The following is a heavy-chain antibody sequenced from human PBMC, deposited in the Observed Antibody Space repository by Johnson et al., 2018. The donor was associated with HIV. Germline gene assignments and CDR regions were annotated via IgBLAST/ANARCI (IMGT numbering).Heavy chain of an antibody. CDR2: ISGSGGST. Sequence: LLVASGGGLVQPGGSLRLSCAASGFTFSMHWMGWVRQPPGKGLEWVSVISGSGGSTYYADSVKGRFSIPSDNSKNTLYLQMNSLRPEDTAVYYCARAGRLGYCSGGSCYSPAFDIWGQGTMVTVS. CDR1: GFTFSMHW. CDR3: ARAGRLGYCSGGSCYSPAFDI. D-gene: IGHD2-15*01. J-gene: IGHJ3*02. V-gene: IGHV3-23*04.